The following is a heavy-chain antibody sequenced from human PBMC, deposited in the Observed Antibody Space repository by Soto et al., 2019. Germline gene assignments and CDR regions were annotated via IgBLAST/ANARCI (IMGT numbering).Heavy chain of an antibody. J-gene: IGHJ5*02. CDR3: ARLRRTRVARFYYAS. Sequence: PTETLALTCTVTGGTSSGYYRSWIRQAPGKGLEGIAYIYNSGTTNYNPSLKSRVTISEDSSKNQISLKLSSVTAADTAVYYCARLRRTRVARFYYASWGRGAL. CDR1: GGTSSGYY. CDR2: IYNSGTT. D-gene: IGHD3-10*01. V-gene: IGHV4-59*08.